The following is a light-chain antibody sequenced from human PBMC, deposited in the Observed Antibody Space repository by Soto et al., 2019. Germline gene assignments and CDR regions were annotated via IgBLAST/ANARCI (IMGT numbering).Light chain of an antibody. J-gene: IGLJ1*01. CDR1: SSNIGAGYD. V-gene: IGLV1-40*01. Sequence: QSVLTQPPSVSGAPGQRVTISCTGSSSNIGAGYDVHWYQQLPGTAPKLLIYGNTNRPSGVPDRFSGSKSGTSASLAITGLQAENEADYYWQSHDTRLSGYVFGTGTKVTVL. CDR3: QSHDTRLSGYV. CDR2: GNT.